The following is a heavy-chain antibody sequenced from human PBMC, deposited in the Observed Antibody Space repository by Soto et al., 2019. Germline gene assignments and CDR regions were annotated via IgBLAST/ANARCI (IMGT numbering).Heavy chain of an antibody. CDR3: AKDLSLGIYYYYGMDV. Sequence: QVQLVESGGGVVQPGRSLRLSCAASGFTFSSYGMHWVRQAPGKGLEWVAVISYDGSNKYYADSVKGRFTISSDNSKNSLYLQLNSLRAEDKAVYYCAKDLSLGIYYYYGMDVWGQGTTVTVSS. D-gene: IGHD7-27*01. J-gene: IGHJ6*02. CDR1: GFTFSSYG. V-gene: IGHV3-30*18. CDR2: ISYDGSNK.